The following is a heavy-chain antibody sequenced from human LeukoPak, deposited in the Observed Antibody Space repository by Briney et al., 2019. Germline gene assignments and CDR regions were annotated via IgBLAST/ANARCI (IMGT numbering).Heavy chain of an antibody. CDR2: ISYDGSNE. V-gene: IGHV3-30*04. Sequence: GRSLRLSCAASGFTFSSYVMHWVRQAPGKGLEWVAIISYDGSNEYYADSVKGRFTISRDNSKNTLYLQMNSLRAEDTAVYYCARESPPQYSYDSSSYLGPMDAFDIWGQGTMVTVSS. CDR1: GFTFSSYV. CDR3: ARESPPQYSYDSSSYLGPMDAFDI. D-gene: IGHD3-22*01. J-gene: IGHJ3*02.